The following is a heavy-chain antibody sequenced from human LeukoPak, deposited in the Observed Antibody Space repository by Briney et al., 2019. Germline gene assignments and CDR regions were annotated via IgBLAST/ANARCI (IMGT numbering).Heavy chain of an antibody. J-gene: IGHJ4*02. V-gene: IGHV3-23*01. Sequence: GGSLRLSCAASGFTFSSYAMSWVRQAPGKGLEWVSAISGSGGSTYYADSVKGRFTISRDNSKNTLYLQMNSLRAEDTAVYYCAKANGYSSGSHRDYWGQGTLVTVSS. CDR3: AKANGYSSGSHRDY. CDR1: GFTFSSYA. CDR2: ISGSGGST. D-gene: IGHD6-19*01.